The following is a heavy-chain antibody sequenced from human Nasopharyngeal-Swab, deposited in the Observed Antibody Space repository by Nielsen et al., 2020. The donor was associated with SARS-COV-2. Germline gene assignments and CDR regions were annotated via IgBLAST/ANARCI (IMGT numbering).Heavy chain of an antibody. V-gene: IGHV5-51*01. J-gene: IGHJ6*02. CDR1: GYTFTRYW. CDR2: IYPGDSDT. CDR3: ARHPDYGMDV. Sequence: GSLRLSCKGFGYTFTRYWIGWVRQMPGKGLEWMGIIYPGDSDTRYSPSFQGQVTISADKSISTAYLQWSSLKASDTAMYYCARHPDYGMDVWGQGTTVTVSS.